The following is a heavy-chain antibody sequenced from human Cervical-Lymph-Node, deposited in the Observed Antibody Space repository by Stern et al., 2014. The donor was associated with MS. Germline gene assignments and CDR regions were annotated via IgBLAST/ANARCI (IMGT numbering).Heavy chain of an antibody. CDR3: ATLYDSSGNYGMEV. V-gene: IGHV1-46*01. CDR2: VNANGGSA. D-gene: IGHD5/OR15-5a*01. CDR1: GYTFIRYY. J-gene: IGHJ6*02. Sequence: QDQLVQSGAKVKKPGASVKVSCKGSGYTFIRYYIQWVRQAPGQGLEWMGIVNANGGSARYAQKFQGRVTMASDTSTSTVSMELSSLRSEDTAVYYCATLYDSSGNYGMEVWGQGTTVIVSS.